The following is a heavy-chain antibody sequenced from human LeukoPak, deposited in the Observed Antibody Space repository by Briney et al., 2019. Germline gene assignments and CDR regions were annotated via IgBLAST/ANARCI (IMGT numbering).Heavy chain of an antibody. J-gene: IGHJ4*02. CDR3: TRDLEASYHLFDY. D-gene: IGHD1-14*01. Sequence: GGSLRLSCTASGFTFGDYAMSWVRQAPGKGLEWVGFIRSKAYGGTTEYAACVKGRFTISRDDSKSIAYLQMNSLKTEDTAVYYCTRDLEASYHLFDYWGQGTLVTVSS. CDR2: IRSKAYGGTT. CDR1: GFTFGDYA. V-gene: IGHV3-49*04.